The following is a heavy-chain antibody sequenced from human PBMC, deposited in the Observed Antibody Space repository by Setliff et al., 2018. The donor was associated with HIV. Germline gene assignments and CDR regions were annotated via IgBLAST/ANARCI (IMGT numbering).Heavy chain of an antibody. CDR1: GGSISSGTYY. D-gene: IGHD3-10*01. V-gene: IGHV4-39*07. J-gene: IGHJ5*02. Sequence: SETLSLTCTVSGGSISSGTYYWGWIRQPPGKGLEWIGSIYYSGCTYYNPSLKSRITISVDTSKNQFSLKLSSVTAADTAVYYCARVGDYGSGGWFDPWGQGTLVTVSS. CDR3: ARVGDYGSGGWFDP. CDR2: IYYSGCT.